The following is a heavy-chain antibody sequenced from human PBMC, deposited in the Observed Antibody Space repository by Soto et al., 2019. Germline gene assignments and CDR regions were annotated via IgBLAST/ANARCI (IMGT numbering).Heavy chain of an antibody. J-gene: IGHJ5*02. CDR2: IIPIFGTA. V-gene: IGHV1-69*13. Sequence: ASVKVSCKASGGTFSSYAISWVRQAPGQGLEWMGGIIPIFGTANYAQKFQGRVTITADESTSTAYMELSSLRSEDTAVYYCARDPLYCSSTSCYPAPPWFDPWGQGTLVTVSS. D-gene: IGHD2-2*01. CDR1: GGTFSSYA. CDR3: ARDPLYCSSTSCYPAPPWFDP.